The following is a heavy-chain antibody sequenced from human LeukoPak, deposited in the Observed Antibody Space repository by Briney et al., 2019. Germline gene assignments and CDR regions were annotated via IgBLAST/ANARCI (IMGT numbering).Heavy chain of an antibody. V-gene: IGHV1-2*02. J-gene: IGHJ3*02. CDR3: ARGYCSGGSCQEGAFDI. CDR1: GYTFTGYY. Sequence: ASVKVSCKASGYTFTGYYMHWVRQAPGQGFEWLGWINPNSGGTNYAQKFQGRVTITADKSTSTAYMELSSLRSEDTAVYYCARGYCSGGSCQEGAFDIWGQGTMVTVSS. CDR2: INPNSGGT. D-gene: IGHD2-15*01.